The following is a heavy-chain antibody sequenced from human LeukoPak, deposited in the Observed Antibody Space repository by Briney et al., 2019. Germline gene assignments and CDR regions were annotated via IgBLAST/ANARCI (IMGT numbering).Heavy chain of an antibody. J-gene: IGHJ4*02. Sequence: GGSLRLSCAVSVFTFSNYAMNWVRQAPGRGLEWLSFITSNTRTIYYAGSVKGRFTISRDNVEHSLYLQMNSLRDEDTAVYYCVRDGVGGSFDSWGQGTMVSVSS. V-gene: IGHV3-48*02. D-gene: IGHD4-23*01. CDR3: VRDGVGGSFDS. CDR1: VFTFSNYA. CDR2: ITSNTRTI.